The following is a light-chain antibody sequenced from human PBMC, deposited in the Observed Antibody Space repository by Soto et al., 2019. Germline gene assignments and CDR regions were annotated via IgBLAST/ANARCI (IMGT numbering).Light chain of an antibody. CDR3: QHYNSYPLT. CDR2: KAS. V-gene: IGKV1-5*03. CDR1: QSISNW. J-gene: IGKJ4*01. Sequence: DIQMTQSPSTLSASVGDRVTITCRASQSISNWLAWYQQKPGKAPKVLIYKASSLESGVPSRFRGSGSGTGFTLTIRSLQADDFATYYCQHYNSYPLTFGGGTQVEIK.